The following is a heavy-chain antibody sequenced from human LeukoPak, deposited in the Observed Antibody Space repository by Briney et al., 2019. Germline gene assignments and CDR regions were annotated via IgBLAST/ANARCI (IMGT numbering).Heavy chain of an antibody. CDR3: ARESWSDSVAFDI. V-gene: IGHV3-30*04. CDR1: GFTFSSYA. D-gene: IGHD3-3*01. J-gene: IGHJ3*02. Sequence: GRSLRLSSAAPGFTFSSYAMHCVRHAPGEGLEWVGLISYGGIDKSYADSVKGRYTFSRDSSKRTLYLQMNSLRAEDTAMYYCARESWSDSVAFDIWGLGTMVIVSS. CDR2: ISYGGIDK.